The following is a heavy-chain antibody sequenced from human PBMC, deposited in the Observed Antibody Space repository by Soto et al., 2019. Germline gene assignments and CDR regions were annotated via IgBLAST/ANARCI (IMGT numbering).Heavy chain of an antibody. CDR3: ATDHWRYDY. V-gene: IGHV4-34*01. J-gene: IGHJ4*02. CDR1: GGSFSGYY. CDR2: INHSGST. Sequence: SETLSLTCAVYGGSFSGYYWSWIRQPPGKGLEWIGEINHSGSTNYNPSLKSRVTISVDTSKNQFSLKLSSVTAADTAVYYCATDHWRYDYWGQGTLVTVSS.